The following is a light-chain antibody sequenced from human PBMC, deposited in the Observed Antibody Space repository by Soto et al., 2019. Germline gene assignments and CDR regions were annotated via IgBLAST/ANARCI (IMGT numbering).Light chain of an antibody. CDR3: QSYDSSLSISV. CDR2: DNV. J-gene: IGLJ2*01. Sequence: QSVLTQPPSVFGAPGQRVTIPCTGSSSNIGAGYDVHWYQQVPGAPPKLIIYDNVNRPSGVTDRFSGSRSGTSASLAITGHRAEDEATYHCQSYDSSLSISVFGGGTKLTVL. CDR1: SSNIGAGYD. V-gene: IGLV1-40*01.